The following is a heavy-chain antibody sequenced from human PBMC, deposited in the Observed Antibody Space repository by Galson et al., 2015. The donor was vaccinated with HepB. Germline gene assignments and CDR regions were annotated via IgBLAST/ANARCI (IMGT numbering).Heavy chain of an antibody. V-gene: IGHV3-23*01. D-gene: IGHD1-14*01. CDR3: AKDSITATFTTNDAFDI. CDR2: ISGSGGST. J-gene: IGHJ3*02. Sequence: SLRLSCAASGFTFRSYAMSWVRQAPGKGLEWVSAISGSGGSTYYADSVKGRFTISRDNSKNTLYLQMNSLRAEDTAVYYCAKDSITATFTTNDAFDIWGQGTMVTVSS. CDR1: GFTFRSYA.